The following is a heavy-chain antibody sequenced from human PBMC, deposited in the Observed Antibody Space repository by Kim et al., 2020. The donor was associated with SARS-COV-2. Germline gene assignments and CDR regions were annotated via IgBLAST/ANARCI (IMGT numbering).Heavy chain of an antibody. CDR2: INPSGGST. Sequence: ASVKVSCKASGYTFTSYYMHWVRQAPGQGLEWMGIINPSGGSTSYAQKFQGRVTMTRDTSTSTVYMELSSLRSEDTAVYYCARDHQAVVVTAMGYYYGMDVWGQGTTVTVSS. CDR1: GYTFTSYY. CDR3: ARDHQAVVVTAMGYYYGMDV. D-gene: IGHD2-21*02. J-gene: IGHJ6*02. V-gene: IGHV1-46*01.